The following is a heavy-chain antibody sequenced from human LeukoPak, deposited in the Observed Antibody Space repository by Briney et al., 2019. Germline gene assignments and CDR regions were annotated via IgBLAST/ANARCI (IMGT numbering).Heavy chain of an antibody. Sequence: GGSLRLSCAASGFTFSAYWMHWVRQAPGKGLEWVSSISSSSSYIYYADSVKGRFTISRDNAKNSLYLQMNSLRDEDTAVYYCARDPTARNPYYYDSSGYYSEGYFDYWGQGTLVTVSS. D-gene: IGHD3-22*01. CDR2: ISSSSSYI. CDR3: ARDPTARNPYYYDSSGYYSEGYFDY. J-gene: IGHJ4*02. V-gene: IGHV3-21*01. CDR1: GFTFSAYW.